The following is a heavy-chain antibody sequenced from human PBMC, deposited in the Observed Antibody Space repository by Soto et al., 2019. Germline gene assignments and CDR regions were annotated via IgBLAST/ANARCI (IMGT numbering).Heavy chain of an antibody. V-gene: IGHV1-2*04. CDR1: VYTFTAYY. D-gene: IGHD3-3*01. CDR3: ARASIPGYYDFWSGEFDY. CDR2: INPNSGGT. J-gene: IGHJ4*02. Sequence: ASVTVSCTASVYTFTAYYMHWVRQAPGQGLEWMGWINPNSGGTNYAQKFQGWVTMTRDTSISTAYMELSRLRSDDTAVYYCARASIPGYYDFWSGEFDYWGQGTLVTVSS.